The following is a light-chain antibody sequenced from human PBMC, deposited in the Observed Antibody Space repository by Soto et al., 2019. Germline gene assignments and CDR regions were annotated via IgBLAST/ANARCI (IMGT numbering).Light chain of an antibody. CDR2: GAS. Sequence: IQLTQSPSSLSASVGDRVTITCRASQDLGSSLAWYQQKPGKAPKLLVYGASILQTGVPSRFSDSGFGTDFTLTISSLQAEDFASYFCQQVRSYPSTFGGGTKVEIK. CDR1: QDLGSS. CDR3: QQVRSYPST. J-gene: IGKJ4*01. V-gene: IGKV1-9*01.